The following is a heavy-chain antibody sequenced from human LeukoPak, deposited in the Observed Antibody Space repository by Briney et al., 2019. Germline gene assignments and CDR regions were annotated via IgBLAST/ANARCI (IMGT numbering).Heavy chain of an antibody. V-gene: IGHV1-24*01. Sequence: ASVKVSCKVSGCTLTELSMHWVRQAPGKGLEWMGGFDPEDGETIYAQKFQGRVTMTEDTSTDTAYMELSSLRSEDTAVYYCATHPTRYSSGWYDYWGQGTLVTVSS. D-gene: IGHD6-19*01. CDR3: ATHPTRYSSGWYDY. CDR1: GCTLTELS. J-gene: IGHJ4*02. CDR2: FDPEDGET.